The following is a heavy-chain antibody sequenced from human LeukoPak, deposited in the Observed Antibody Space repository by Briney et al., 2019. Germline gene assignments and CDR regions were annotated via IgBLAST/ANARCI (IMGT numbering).Heavy chain of an antibody. CDR1: GFTFSSLA. V-gene: IGHV3-23*01. D-gene: IGHD5-18*01. CDR3: AKGNYGYILYFDY. CDR2: ISVSGGST. Sequence: GGSLGLSCAAFGFTFSSLAMSWVRQTPGKGLEWVSAISVSGGSTYYADSVKGRFTISRDNSKNTLYLQMNSLRAEDTAVYYCAKGNYGYILYFDYWGQGALVTVSS. J-gene: IGHJ4*02.